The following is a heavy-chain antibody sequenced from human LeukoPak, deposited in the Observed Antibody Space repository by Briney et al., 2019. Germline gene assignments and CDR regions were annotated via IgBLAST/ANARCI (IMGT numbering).Heavy chain of an antibody. Sequence: GGSLRLSCAASGFTFSSYAMHWVRQAPGKGLEYVSAISSNGGSTYYANSVKGRFTISRDNAKNSLYLQMNSLRAEDTAVYYCARARGLYYGSGTPYYFDYWGQGTLVTVSS. V-gene: IGHV3-64*01. D-gene: IGHD3-10*01. CDR1: GFTFSSYA. CDR3: ARARGLYYGSGTPYYFDY. J-gene: IGHJ4*02. CDR2: ISSNGGST.